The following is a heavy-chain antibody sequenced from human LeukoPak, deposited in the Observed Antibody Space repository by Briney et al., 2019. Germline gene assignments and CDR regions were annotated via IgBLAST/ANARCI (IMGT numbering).Heavy chain of an antibody. CDR3: AKEDRQPHPDPFDY. CDR2: ISSSGSTI. J-gene: IGHJ4*02. Sequence: PGGSLRLSCAASGFTFSDYYMSWIRQAPGKGPEWVSYISSSGSTIYYADSVKGRFTISRDNSKNTLYLQMNSLRAEDTAAYYCAKEDRQPHPDPFDYWGQGTLVTVSS. V-gene: IGHV3-11*01. CDR1: GFTFSDYY.